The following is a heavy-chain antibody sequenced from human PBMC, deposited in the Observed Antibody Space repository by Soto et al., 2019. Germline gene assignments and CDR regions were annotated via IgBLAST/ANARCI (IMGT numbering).Heavy chain of an antibody. Sequence: GGSLRLSCAASGFTFSTWVRQAPGKGLEWVSTMSSSGGNTYYADSVKGRLTISRDNSKNTLFLQMNSLRAEDTAVYYCVRGGINWYFDPWGQGTLVTVSS. J-gene: IGHJ5*02. V-gene: IGHV3-23*01. CDR2: MSSSGGNT. CDR3: VRGGINWYFDP. CDR1: GFTFST. D-gene: IGHD6-13*01.